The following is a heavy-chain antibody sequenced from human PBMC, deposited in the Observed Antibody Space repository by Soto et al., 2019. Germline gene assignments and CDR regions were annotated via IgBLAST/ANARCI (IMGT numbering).Heavy chain of an antibody. D-gene: IGHD2-2*02. CDR2: INAGNGNT. CDR1: GYTFTSYA. V-gene: IGHV1-3*01. CDR3: ARLEYCSSTSCYTSWFDP. J-gene: IGHJ5*02. Sequence: SVKVSCRASGYTFTSYAMHWVRQAPVQRLEWMGWINAGNGNTKYSQKFQGRVTITRDTSASTAYMELSSLRSEDTAVYYCARLEYCSSTSCYTSWFDPWGQGTLVTVSS.